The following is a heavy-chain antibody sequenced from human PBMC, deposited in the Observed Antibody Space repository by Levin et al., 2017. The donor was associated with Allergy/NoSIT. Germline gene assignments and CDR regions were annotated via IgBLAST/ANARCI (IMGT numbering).Heavy chain of an antibody. CDR2: IKEAGSEK. CDR3: ARDLGTSSWWGWFDP. J-gene: IGHJ5*02. D-gene: IGHD6-13*01. Sequence: GGSLRLSCAASGFTFSSYCMSWVRQAPGKGLEWVANIKEAGSEKKYVDSVKGRFTISRDNAKSSLCLQMDSLRAEDTAVYYCARDLGTSSWWGWFDPWGQGTLVTVSS. V-gene: IGHV3-7*04. CDR1: GFTFSSYC.